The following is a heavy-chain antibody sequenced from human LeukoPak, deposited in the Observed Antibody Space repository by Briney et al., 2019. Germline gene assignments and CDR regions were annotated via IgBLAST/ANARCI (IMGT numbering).Heavy chain of an antibody. D-gene: IGHD6-19*01. CDR1: GDSISSYY. Sequence: SETLSLTCTVPGDSISSYYWCWIRQPAGKGLEWIGRVYVTGSTNLNPALQSRVTMSVDTSKNQFSLKLTSVTAADTAVYYCARDRQWLVDHWGQGTLVTVSS. V-gene: IGHV4-4*07. CDR3: ARDRQWLVDH. J-gene: IGHJ5*02. CDR2: VYVTGST.